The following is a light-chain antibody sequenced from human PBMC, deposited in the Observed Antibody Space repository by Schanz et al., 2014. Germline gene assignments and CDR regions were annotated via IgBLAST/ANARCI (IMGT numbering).Light chain of an antibody. CDR3: CSYAGNYIWV. Sequence: QSALTQPRSVSGSPGQSVTISCTATSSDVGNFEYVSWYQKYAGKAPKLIIYDDTKRPSGVPDRFAASQSGTTASLTISGLQAGDECDYYCCSYAGNYIWVFGGGTKLTVL. J-gene: IGLJ3*02. V-gene: IGLV2-11*01. CDR2: DDT. CDR1: SSDVGNFEY.